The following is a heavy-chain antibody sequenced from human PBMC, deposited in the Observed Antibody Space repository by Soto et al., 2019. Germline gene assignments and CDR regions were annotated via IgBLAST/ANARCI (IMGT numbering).Heavy chain of an antibody. J-gene: IGHJ4*02. Sequence: QVQLQESGPGLVKPSQTLSLTCAVSGASFSRGGYYWSWIRQHPGKGLEWIGYIYYSGNTSYNPSLKSRVMISLDTSKNQLSLKLTSVTAADTAVYYCAREGALGNFEFWGQGTLVTVSS. CDR1: GASFSRGGYY. D-gene: IGHD3-16*01. V-gene: IGHV4-31*11. CDR2: IYYSGNT. CDR3: AREGALGNFEF.